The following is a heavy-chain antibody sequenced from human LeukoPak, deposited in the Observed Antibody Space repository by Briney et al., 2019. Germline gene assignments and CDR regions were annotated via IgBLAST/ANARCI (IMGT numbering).Heavy chain of an antibody. CDR2: IASSGSPI. J-gene: IGHJ4*02. V-gene: IGHV3-48*01. Sequence: GGSLRLSCVGSGDSLIRPSMDSGRRDPGKGLEWIAYIASSGSPINYADSVKGRFTVSRDNARTSLFLHMNSLIAEDTGVYYCAREYDSRVRFDSWGQGTLVTVS. D-gene: IGHD6-13*01. CDR1: GDSLIRPS. CDR3: AREYDSRVRFDS.